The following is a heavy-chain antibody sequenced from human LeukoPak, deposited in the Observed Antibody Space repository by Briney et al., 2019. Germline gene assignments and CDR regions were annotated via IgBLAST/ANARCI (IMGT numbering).Heavy chain of an antibody. V-gene: IGHV3-15*01. CDR1: GFTFSTAW. J-gene: IGHJ4*02. Sequence: GGSLRLSXAASGFTFSTAWLTWVRQTPGKGLEWVGHIKSRAGGGTADYAAPAKGRFTVSRDDSTNMVYLQMNSLKTEDSAVYYCATEFYRDGYNYWGQGTLVTVSS. CDR2: IKSRAGGGTA. D-gene: IGHD5-24*01. CDR3: ATEFYRDGYNY.